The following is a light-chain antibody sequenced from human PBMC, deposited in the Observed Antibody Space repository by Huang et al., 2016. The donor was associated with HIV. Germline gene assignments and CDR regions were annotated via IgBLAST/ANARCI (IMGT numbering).Light chain of an antibody. V-gene: IGKV3-15*01. CDR3: HQYNNWLLS. J-gene: IGKJ4*01. Sequence: EIVMTQSPATLSVSPGQRVTLSCRANRSVSTNLAWYQQRHGQATRPLIYGSSTRAPGIPARFSGSGSGTDFSLTISSLQSEDFALYYCHQYNNWLLSFGGGTRV. CDR2: GSS. CDR1: RSVSTN.